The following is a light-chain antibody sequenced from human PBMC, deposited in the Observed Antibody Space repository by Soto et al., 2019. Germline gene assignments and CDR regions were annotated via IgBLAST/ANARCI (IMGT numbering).Light chain of an antibody. Sequence: QSALTQPASVSGSPGQSITISCTGTSGDIGSYTYVSWYQQYPVKAPKLLISEVTNRPSGVSNRFSGSKSGNTASLTISGLQAEDEAHYYCSSYTTNSPPVVFGGGTKVTVL. CDR2: EVT. J-gene: IGLJ2*01. CDR1: SGDIGSYTY. CDR3: SSYTTNSPPVV. V-gene: IGLV2-14*01.